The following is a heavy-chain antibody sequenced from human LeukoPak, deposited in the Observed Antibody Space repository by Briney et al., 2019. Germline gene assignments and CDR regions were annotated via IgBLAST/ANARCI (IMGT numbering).Heavy chain of an antibody. CDR1: GGSISSYY. V-gene: IGHV4-59*08. CDR2: IYYSGST. J-gene: IGHJ4*02. Sequence: KASETLSLTCTVSGGSISSYYWSWIRQPPGKGLEWIGYIYYSGSTNYNPSLKSRVTISVDTSKNQFSLKLSSVTAAGTAVYYCARLSGCSGGSCYSGVLDYWGQGTLVTVSS. D-gene: IGHD2-15*01. CDR3: ARLSGCSGGSCYSGVLDY.